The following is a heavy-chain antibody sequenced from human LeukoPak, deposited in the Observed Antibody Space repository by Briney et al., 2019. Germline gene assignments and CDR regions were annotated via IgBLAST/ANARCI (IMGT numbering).Heavy chain of an antibody. V-gene: IGHV3-7*01. Sequence: TGGSLRLSCAASGFTFSSYWMSWVRQAPGKGLEWVANIKQDGSEKYYVDSVKGRFTISRDNAKNSPYLQMNSLRAEDTAVYYCARGARYYYYYMDVWGKGTTVTVSS. CDR1: GFTFSSYW. CDR3: ARGARYYYYYMDV. J-gene: IGHJ6*03. CDR2: IKQDGSEK.